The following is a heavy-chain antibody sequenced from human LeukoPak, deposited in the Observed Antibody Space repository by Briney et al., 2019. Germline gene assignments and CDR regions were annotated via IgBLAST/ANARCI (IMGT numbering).Heavy chain of an antibody. V-gene: IGHV5-10-1*01. D-gene: IGHD2-21*02. Sequence: TLGESLKISCKGSGYSFTSYWISWVRQMPGKGLEWMGRIDPSDSYTNYSPSFQGHVTISADKSISTAYLQWSSLKASDTAMYYCARHSNCGGDCSDWFDPWGQGTLVTVSS. CDR1: GYSFTSYW. CDR3: ARHSNCGGDCSDWFDP. J-gene: IGHJ5*02. CDR2: IDPSDSYT.